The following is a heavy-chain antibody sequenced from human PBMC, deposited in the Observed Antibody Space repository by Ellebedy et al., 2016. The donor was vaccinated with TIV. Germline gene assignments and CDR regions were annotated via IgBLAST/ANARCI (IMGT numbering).Heavy chain of an antibody. J-gene: IGHJ4*02. CDR3: ARRKREGDYDYFGFDH. D-gene: IGHD5-12*01. CDR1: GFTFSDNA. CDR2: ISHSGVST. Sequence: GESLKISCAASGFTFSDNAMGWVRQAPGKGLEWVSSISHSGVSTYYPDSAKGRFTISRDNSKNTLYLQMNSLRVEDTAVYFCARRKREGDYDYFGFDHWGQGTLVTVSS. V-gene: IGHV3-23*01.